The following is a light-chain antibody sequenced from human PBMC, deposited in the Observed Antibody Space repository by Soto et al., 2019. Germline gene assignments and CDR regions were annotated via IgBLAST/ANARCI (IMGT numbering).Light chain of an antibody. Sequence: QSALTQPASVSGSPGQSITFSCTGTSSDIGVYNYVSWYQQHTGKAPKLMIYEVNNRPSGVSNRFSGSKSGNTASQTVSGLQAGDEAEYYCGSYTSSNTYVFGTGTEVTVL. CDR3: GSYTSSNTYV. V-gene: IGLV2-14*01. J-gene: IGLJ1*01. CDR1: SSDIGVYNY. CDR2: EVN.